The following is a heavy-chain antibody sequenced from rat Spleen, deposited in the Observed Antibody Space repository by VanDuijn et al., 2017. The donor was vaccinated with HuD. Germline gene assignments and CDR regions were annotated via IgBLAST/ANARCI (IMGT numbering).Heavy chain of an antibody. CDR3: TRSRGGSMYVMDG. CDR2: MWYDGDT. D-gene: IGHD1-11*01. J-gene: IGHJ4*01. Sequence: QVQLKESGPGLVQPSETLSLTCTVSGFSLTSYSVSWVRQPSGKGPEWMGRMWYDGDTAYNSALKSRLSISRDTSKSQVFLKMNSLQTEDTAIYFCTRSRGGSMYVMDGWGQGASVTVSS. V-gene: IGHV2-15*01. CDR1: GFSLTSYS.